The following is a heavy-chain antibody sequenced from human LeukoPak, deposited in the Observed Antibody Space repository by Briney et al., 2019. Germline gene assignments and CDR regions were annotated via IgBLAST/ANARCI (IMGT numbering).Heavy chain of an antibody. CDR2: ISGSGGST. V-gene: IGHV3-23*01. Sequence: GGSLRLPCAASGFTFSSYAMSWVRQAPGKGLEWVSAISGSGGSTYYADPVKGRFTISRDNSKNTLYLQMNSLRAEDTAVYYCAKLTYGDPHYYYYYGMDVWGQGTTVTVSS. D-gene: IGHD4-17*01. CDR1: GFTFSSYA. J-gene: IGHJ6*02. CDR3: AKLTYGDPHYYYYYGMDV.